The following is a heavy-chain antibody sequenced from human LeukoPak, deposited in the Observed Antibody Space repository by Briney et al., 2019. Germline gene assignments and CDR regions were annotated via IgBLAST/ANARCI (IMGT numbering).Heavy chain of an antibody. D-gene: IGHD6-13*01. CDR3: ARDGPYTSSWSNPSHPEY. J-gene: IGHJ4*02. V-gene: IGHV3-21*01. CDR2: ISASGGYT. CDR1: GFIFSTYN. Sequence: GGSLRLSCAGTGFIFSTYNMHWVRLAPGKGLEWVSSISASGGYTHYADSVQGRFTISRDNAKNSVFLQMNSLRADDTAMYFCARDGPYTSSWSNPSHPEYWGQGTLVTVSS.